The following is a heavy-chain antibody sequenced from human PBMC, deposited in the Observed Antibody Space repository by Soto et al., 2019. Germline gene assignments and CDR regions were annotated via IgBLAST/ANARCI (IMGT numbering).Heavy chain of an antibody. J-gene: IGHJ4*02. CDR2: ISWNSGSI. CDR3: AKDRRGQLVRGCDY. V-gene: IGHV3-9*01. D-gene: IGHD6-13*01. Sequence: EVQLVESGGGLVQPGRSLRLSCAASGFTFDDYAMHWVRQAPGKGLEWVSGISWNSGSIGYADSVKGRFTISRDNAKNSLYLQMTSLRAEDTALYYCAKDRRGQLVRGCDYWGQGTLVTVSS. CDR1: GFTFDDYA.